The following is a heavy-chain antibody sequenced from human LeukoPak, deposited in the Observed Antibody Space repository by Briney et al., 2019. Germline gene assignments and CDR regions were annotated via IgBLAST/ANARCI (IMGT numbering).Heavy chain of an antibody. V-gene: IGHV1-69*10. CDR2: VIPIFGIA. J-gene: IGHJ4*02. Sequence: SVEVSCKASGGTFSSYAISWMRQAPGQGLEWMGGVIPIFGIANYAQKFQGRVTITADKSTSTAYMELSSLRSEDTAVYYCAKNGEGGSYFDYWGQGTLVTVSS. CDR3: AKNGEGGSYFDY. CDR1: GGTFSSYA. D-gene: IGHD3-16*01.